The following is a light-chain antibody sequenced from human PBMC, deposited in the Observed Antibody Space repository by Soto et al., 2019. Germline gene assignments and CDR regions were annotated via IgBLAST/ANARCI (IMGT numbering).Light chain of an antibody. V-gene: IGLV1-40*01. Sequence: QSVLTQPPSVSGAAGRRVTISCTGSSSNIGAGYDVHWYQQLPGTAPKLLIYGNSTRPSGVPDRFSGSKSGTSASLAITGLQAEDETDYYCQSYDSSLSRVFGGGTKLTVL. CDR3: QSYDSSLSRV. J-gene: IGLJ2*01. CDR2: GNS. CDR1: SSNIGAGYD.